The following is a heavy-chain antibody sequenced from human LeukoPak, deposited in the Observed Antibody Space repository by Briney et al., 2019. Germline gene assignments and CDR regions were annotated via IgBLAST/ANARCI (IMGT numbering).Heavy chain of an antibody. J-gene: IGHJ4*02. V-gene: IGHV1-69*05. CDR2: IIPIFGTA. CDR3: ATISGAAGTEDTDFDY. CDR1: GGTFSSYA. D-gene: IGHD6-13*01. Sequence: GSSVTVSCKASGGTFSSYAISWVRQAPGQGLEWMGGIIPIFGTANYAQKFQVRVTITTDESTSTAYMELSSLRSEDTAVYYCATISGAAGTEDTDFDYWGQGTLVTVSS.